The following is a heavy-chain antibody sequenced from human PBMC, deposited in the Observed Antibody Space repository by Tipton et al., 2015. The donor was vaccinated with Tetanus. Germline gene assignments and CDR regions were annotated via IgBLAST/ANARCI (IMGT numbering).Heavy chain of an antibody. CDR3: ATVGAGLRRREGPLDS. J-gene: IGHJ3*02. CDR1: GNTFSSST. CDR2: IVPLFGSA. V-gene: IGHV1-69*06. Sequence: QVQLVQSGAEVKKPGSSMRLSCKASGNTFSSSTLSWVRQAPGHGLEWMGMIVPLFGSAYYAQKFQDRVTITADKSASTAYLDLRSLKSDDTAVYYCATVGAGLRRREGPLDSWGQGTMVTVSS. D-gene: IGHD1-1*01.